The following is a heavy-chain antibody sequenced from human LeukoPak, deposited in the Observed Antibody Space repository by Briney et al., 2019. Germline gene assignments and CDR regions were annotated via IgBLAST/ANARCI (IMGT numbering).Heavy chain of an antibody. CDR3: ARVLAAAAYPTFDY. Sequence: ASVKVSCKASGYTFTSYGISWVRQAPGQGLEWMGWINPNSGGTNYAQKFQGRVTMTRDTSISTAYMELSRLRSDDTAVYYCARVLAAAAYPTFDYWGQGTLVTVSS. J-gene: IGHJ4*02. CDR1: GYTFTSYG. D-gene: IGHD6-13*01. CDR2: INPNSGGT. V-gene: IGHV1-2*02.